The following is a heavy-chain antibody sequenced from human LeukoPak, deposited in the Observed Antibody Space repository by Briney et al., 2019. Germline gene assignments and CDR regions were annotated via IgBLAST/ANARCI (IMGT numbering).Heavy chain of an antibody. Sequence: PGGSLRLSCAASGFTFSTCGMNWVRQAPGRGLEWVSGIRGSGGVTYYTDSVKGRFTISRDSSKNTLYLQMNSLTAEDTAVYYCAKFDTQGATRGDAFDIWGQGTMVIVSS. CDR3: AKFDTQGATRGDAFDI. V-gene: IGHV3-23*01. CDR2: IRGSGGVT. CDR1: GFTFSTCG. J-gene: IGHJ3*02. D-gene: IGHD1-26*01.